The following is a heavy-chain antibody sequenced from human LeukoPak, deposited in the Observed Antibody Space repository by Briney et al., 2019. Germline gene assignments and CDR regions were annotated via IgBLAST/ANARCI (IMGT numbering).Heavy chain of an antibody. CDR1: GGTFSNSA. CDR3: ARALGEPFDY. CDR2: IIPIFGTG. J-gene: IGHJ4*02. D-gene: IGHD1-26*01. V-gene: IGHV1-69*05. Sequence: RASVKVSCKASGGTFSNSAISWVRHAPGQGLEWMGGIIPIFGTGNYAQKFQGRVTITTDESTSTAHMELSSLRSEDTAVYYCARALGEPFDYWGQGTLVTVSS.